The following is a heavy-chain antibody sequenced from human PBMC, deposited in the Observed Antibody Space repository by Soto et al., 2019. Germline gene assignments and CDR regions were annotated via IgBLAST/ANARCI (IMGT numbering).Heavy chain of an antibody. CDR3: ARHSNHCSGGSCYSFIFDY. CDR2: IYYSGST. D-gene: IGHD2-15*01. V-gene: IGHV4-39*01. Sequence: SETLSLTCTVFGGSISSSSYYWGWIRQPPGKGLEWIGSIYYSGSTYYNPSLKSRVTISVDTSKNQFSLKLSSVTAADTAVYYCARHSNHCSGGSCYSFIFDYWGQGTLVTVSS. CDR1: GGSISSSSYY. J-gene: IGHJ4*02.